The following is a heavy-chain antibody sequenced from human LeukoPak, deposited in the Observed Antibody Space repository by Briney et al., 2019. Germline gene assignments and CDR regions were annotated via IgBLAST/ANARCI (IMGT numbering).Heavy chain of an antibody. CDR1: GGSISSTTYY. CDR2: IYYTGSS. Sequence: SETRSLTCTVSGGSISSTTYYWGWIRQPPGKGLEWIGSIYYTGSSYYNPSPKSRVTISVDTSKNQFSLRLSSVTAADTAVYHCARHGHHGDHDYWGQGPLVTVSA. J-gene: IGHJ4*02. D-gene: IGHD2-21*02. CDR3: ARHGHHGDHDY. V-gene: IGHV4-39*01.